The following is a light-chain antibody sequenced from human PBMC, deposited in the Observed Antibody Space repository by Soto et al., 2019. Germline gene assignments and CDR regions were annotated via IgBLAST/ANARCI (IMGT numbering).Light chain of an antibody. CDR3: SSYAGSYTFVV. J-gene: IGLJ2*01. Sequence: QSALTQPRSVSGSPGQSVTISCTGTGSDVGGYNYVSWYQQHPGKAPKLMIYDVSKRPSGVPDRFSGSKSGNTASLTISGLQAEDEADYYCSSYAGSYTFVVFGGGTQLTVL. V-gene: IGLV2-11*01. CDR1: GSDVGGYNY. CDR2: DVS.